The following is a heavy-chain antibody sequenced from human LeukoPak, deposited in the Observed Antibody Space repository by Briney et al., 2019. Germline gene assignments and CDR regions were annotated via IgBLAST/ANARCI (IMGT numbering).Heavy chain of an antibody. CDR2: IDYSGGT. CDR1: GGSISSISYY. J-gene: IGHJ4*02. CDR3: VRKSLTGDY. Sequence: PSETLSLTCTVSGGSISSISYYWVWIRQPPGKGLDGNGSIDYSGGTYYNPSLKSRVTMSVNTSKNQFSLKLSAVTAADTAVYYSVRKSLTGDYWGQGTLVTVSS. V-gene: IGHV4-39*01.